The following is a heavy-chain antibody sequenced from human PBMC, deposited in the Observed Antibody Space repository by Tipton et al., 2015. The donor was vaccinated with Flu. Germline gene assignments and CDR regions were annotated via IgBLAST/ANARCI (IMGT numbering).Heavy chain of an antibody. D-gene: IGHD3-22*01. CDR3: AKAQYYYDSSGSDY. Sequence: SLRLSCAASGFTFDDYAMHWVRQAPGKGLEWVSGISWNSGSIGYADSVKGRFTISRDNAKNSLYLQMNSLRAEDTALYYCAKAQYYYDSSGSDYWGQGTLVTVSS. V-gene: IGHV3-9*01. CDR1: GFTFDDYA. J-gene: IGHJ4*02. CDR2: ISWNSGSI.